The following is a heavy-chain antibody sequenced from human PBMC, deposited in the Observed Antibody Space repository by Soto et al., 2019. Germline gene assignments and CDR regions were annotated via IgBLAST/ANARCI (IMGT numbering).Heavy chain of an antibody. CDR3: ARGAGPRIDD. CDR2: ISGGSTII. J-gene: IGHJ4*02. CDR1: GFIFSDYY. V-gene: IGHV3-11*01. Sequence: GGSLRLSCVASGFIFSDYYMSWIRQTPKKGLEWISYISGGSTIIYYPDSLRGRFTISRDNTKNSVYLQMNSLTVDDTAVYYCARGAGPRIDDWGQGTLVTVSS. D-gene: IGHD6-19*01.